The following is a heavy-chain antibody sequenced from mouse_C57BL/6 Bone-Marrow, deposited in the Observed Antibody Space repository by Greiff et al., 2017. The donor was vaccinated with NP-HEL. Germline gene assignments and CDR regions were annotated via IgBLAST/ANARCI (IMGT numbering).Heavy chain of an antibody. V-gene: IGHV1-50*01. CDR1: GYTFTSYW. J-gene: IGHJ4*01. CDR2: IDPSDSYT. D-gene: IGHD1-1*01. CDR3: AREGYYGSSYVGYAMDY. Sequence: QVQLQQPGAELVKPGASVKLSCKASGYTFTSYWMQWVKQRPGQGLEWIGEIDPSDSYTNYNQKFKGKATLTVDTSSSTAYMQLSSLTSEDSAVYCCAREGYYGSSYVGYAMDYWGQGTSVTVSS.